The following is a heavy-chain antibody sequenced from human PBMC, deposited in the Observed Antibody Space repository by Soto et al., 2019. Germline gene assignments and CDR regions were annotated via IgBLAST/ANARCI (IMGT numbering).Heavy chain of an antibody. CDR3: AREGYYDSSGYYYFVF. J-gene: IGHJ4*02. CDR2: INPSGGST. D-gene: IGHD3-22*01. Sequence: QVQLVQSGAEVKKPGASVKVSCKASEYTFTSYXMHWVRQAPGQGLEWMGIINPSGGSTSYAQKFQGRVTMTRDTSTSTVYMELSSLRSEDTAVYYCAREGYYDSSGYYYFVFWGQGTLVTVSS. CDR1: EYTFTSYX. V-gene: IGHV1-46*01.